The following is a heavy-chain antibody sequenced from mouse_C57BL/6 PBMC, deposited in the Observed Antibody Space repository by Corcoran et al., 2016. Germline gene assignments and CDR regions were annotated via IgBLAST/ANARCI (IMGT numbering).Heavy chain of an antibody. J-gene: IGHJ3*01. Sequence: QIQLVQSGPELKKPGETVKISCKASGYTFTTYGMSWVKQAPGKGLKWMGWINTYSGVPTYADDFKGRFAFSLETSASTAYLQINNLKNEDTATYFGARWSYGYPFAYWGQGTLVTVSA. CDR2: INTYSGVP. CDR1: GYTFTTYG. V-gene: IGHV9-3*01. CDR3: ARWSYGYPFAY. D-gene: IGHD2-2*01.